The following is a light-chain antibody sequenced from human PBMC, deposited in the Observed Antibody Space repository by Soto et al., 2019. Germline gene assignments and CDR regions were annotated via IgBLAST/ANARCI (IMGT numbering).Light chain of an antibody. V-gene: IGKV3-11*01. J-gene: IGKJ2*01. Sequence: EIVLTQSPATLSLSPGERATLSCRASQGVSSYLACYQQKPGQAPRLLIYDASNRATGMPARFSGSGSGTHFTLTINRIEHEDFAVYYCQQRSNWPPYTFGQETKQEIK. CDR1: QGVSSY. CDR3: QQRSNWPPYT. CDR2: DAS.